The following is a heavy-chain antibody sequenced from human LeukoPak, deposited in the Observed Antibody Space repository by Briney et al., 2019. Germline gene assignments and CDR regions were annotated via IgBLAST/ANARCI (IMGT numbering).Heavy chain of an antibody. V-gene: IGHV3-23*01. CDR3: AKDRSPRIAAALLGDWFDP. J-gene: IGHJ5*02. Sequence: PGGSLRLSCAASGFTFSSYAMSWVRQAPGNGLEWVSAISGSGGSTYYADSVKGRFTISRDNSKNTLYLQMNSLRAEDTAVYYCAKDRSPRIAAALLGDWFDPWGQGTLVTVSS. D-gene: IGHD6-13*01. CDR1: GFTFSSYA. CDR2: ISGSGGST.